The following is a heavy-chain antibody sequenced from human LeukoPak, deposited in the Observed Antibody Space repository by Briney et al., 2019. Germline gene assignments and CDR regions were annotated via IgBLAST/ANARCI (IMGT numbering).Heavy chain of an antibody. J-gene: IGHJ6*04. CDR1: GFTFSSYE. CDR2: ISSSGSTI. Sequence: GGSLRLSCAASGFTFSSYEMNWVRQAPGKGLEWVSYISSSGSTIYYADSVKGRFTISRDNAKNSLYLQMNSLRAEDTAVYYCAELGITMIGGVWGKGTTVTVFS. D-gene: IGHD3-10*02. CDR3: AELGITMIGGV. V-gene: IGHV3-48*03.